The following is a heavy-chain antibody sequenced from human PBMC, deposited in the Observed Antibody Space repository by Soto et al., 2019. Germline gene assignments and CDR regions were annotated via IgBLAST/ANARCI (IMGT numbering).Heavy chain of an antibody. Sequence: QVQLQESGPGLVKPSGTLSLTCAVSSGSMSSSNWWSWVRQPPGKGLEWIGEIYHSGSTNYNPSLKSRVTISVDKSKNQFSLKLSSVTAADTAVYYCARLGYCSGGSCRDNYYYYYMDVWGKGTTVTVSS. CDR1: SGSMSSSNW. CDR3: ARLGYCSGGSCRDNYYYYYMDV. J-gene: IGHJ6*03. D-gene: IGHD2-15*01. V-gene: IGHV4-4*02. CDR2: IYHSGST.